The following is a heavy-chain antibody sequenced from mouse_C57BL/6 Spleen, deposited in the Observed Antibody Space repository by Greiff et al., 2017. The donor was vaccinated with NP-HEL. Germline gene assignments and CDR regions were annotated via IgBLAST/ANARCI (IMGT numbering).Heavy chain of an antibody. CDR2: IDPEDGET. J-gene: IGHJ4*01. D-gene: IGHD1-1*02. CDR3: ARGGSNGMDY. Sequence: VQLKESGAELVKPGASVKLSCTASGFNITDYHMHWVKQRTEQGLEWIGRIDPEDGETKYATKFKGKATITADTSSNTAYLQLSSLISEDTAVYYCARGGSNGMDYWGQGTSVTVSS. V-gene: IGHV14-2*01. CDR1: GFNITDYH.